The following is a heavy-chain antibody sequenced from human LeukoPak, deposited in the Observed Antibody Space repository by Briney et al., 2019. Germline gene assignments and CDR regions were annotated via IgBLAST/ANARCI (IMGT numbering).Heavy chain of an antibody. CDR1: GGSTSSYY. V-gene: IGHV4-4*07. J-gene: IGHJ3*01. CDR3: ARDGGVVVPTAPAVFDV. Sequence: KASDTLSLTCTVSGGSTSSYYWSWIRQPAGKGLEWIGRIYISGSTNYNPSLKSRVTMSTDTSKNQLSLKLSSVTAADTAVYYCARDGGVVVPTAPAVFDVWGQGTMVTVSS. D-gene: IGHD2-2*01. CDR2: IYISGST.